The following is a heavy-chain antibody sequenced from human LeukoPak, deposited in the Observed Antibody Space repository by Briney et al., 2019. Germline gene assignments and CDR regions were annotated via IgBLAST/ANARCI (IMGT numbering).Heavy chain of an antibody. D-gene: IGHD3-22*01. CDR3: ARLLDTGYYDSSGYLFDY. CDR1: GGTFSSYA. Sequence: ASVKVSCKASGGTFSSYAISWVRQAPGQGLEWMGRIIPILGIANYAQKFQGRVTITADKSTSTAYMELSSLRSEDTAVYYCARLLDTGYYDSSGYLFDYWGQGTLVTVSS. V-gene: IGHV1-69*04. CDR2: IIPILGIA. J-gene: IGHJ4*02.